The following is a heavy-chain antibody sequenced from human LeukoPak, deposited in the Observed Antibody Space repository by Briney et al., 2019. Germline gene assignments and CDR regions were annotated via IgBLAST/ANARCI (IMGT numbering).Heavy chain of an antibody. CDR1: GYTITDYY. CDR2: INPNSGGT. J-gene: IGHJ4*02. Sequence: GASVKVSCKASGYTITDYYLHWVRQAPGQGLEWMGWINPNSGGTNYAQKFQGRVTMTRDTSISTAYMELSRLRSDDTAVYYCARGAFRSSSSLIAALYGDYWGQGTLVTVSS. CDR3: ARGAFRSSSSLIAALYGDY. V-gene: IGHV1-2*02. D-gene: IGHD6-6*01.